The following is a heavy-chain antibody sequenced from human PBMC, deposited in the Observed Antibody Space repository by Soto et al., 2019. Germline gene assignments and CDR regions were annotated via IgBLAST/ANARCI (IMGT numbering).Heavy chain of an antibody. CDR3: ARHVDSSSYFDY. V-gene: IGHV4-39*01. Sequence: TLSLTCSFSGDSINSSDYYWGWIRQPPGKGLEWIGSISYSGTTYYNPSLKSRVTISVDTSKTQFSLRLTSVTAPDTALYYCARHVDSSSYFDYWGQGTPVTVSS. J-gene: IGHJ4*02. CDR1: GDSINSSDYY. CDR2: ISYSGTT. D-gene: IGHD6-13*01.